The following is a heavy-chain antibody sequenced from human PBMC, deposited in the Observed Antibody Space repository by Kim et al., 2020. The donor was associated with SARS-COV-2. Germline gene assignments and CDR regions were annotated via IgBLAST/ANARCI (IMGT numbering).Heavy chain of an antibody. CDR1: GFTFSSYS. D-gene: IGHD3-10*01. J-gene: IGHJ4*02. CDR3: ARDIYGSGNYDN. Sequence: GGSLRLSCAASGFTFSSYSMNWVRQAPGKGLECVSSISGGSTYVYYADSVKGRFTISRDNANNSLYLQMNSLRDEDTAVYYCARDIYGSGNYDNWGQGTLVIV. CDR2: ISGGSTYV. V-gene: IGHV3-21*01.